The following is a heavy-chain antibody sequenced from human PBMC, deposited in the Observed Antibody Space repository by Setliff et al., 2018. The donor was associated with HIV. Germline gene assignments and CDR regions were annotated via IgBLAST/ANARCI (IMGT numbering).Heavy chain of an antibody. V-gene: IGHV3-30*02. CDR2: IRYDGSYR. CDR1: GFTFISYG. CDR3: ARVSCSSWYSIPRYYYYSMDV. J-gene: IGHJ6*03. D-gene: IGHD6-13*01. Sequence: PGGSLRLSCAVSGFTFISYGMYWVRQAPGKGLEWVAFIRYDGSYRYYVDSVKGRFTISRDNSKNTMFLQMNSLRVEDTAVYYCARVSCSSWYSIPRYYYYSMDVWGNGTTVTVSS.